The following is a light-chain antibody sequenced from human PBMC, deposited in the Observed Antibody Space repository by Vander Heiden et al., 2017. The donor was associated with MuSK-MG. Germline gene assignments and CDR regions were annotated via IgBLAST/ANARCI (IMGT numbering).Light chain of an antibody. CDR3: SSHAGNYVV. V-gene: IGLV2-8*01. CDR1: SSDVGAYKF. CDR2: EVT. Sequence: QSALTQPPSASGSPGQSVTISCTGTSSDVGAYKFVSWYQQHPGKAPKLVIYEVTKRPSGVPDRFSGSKSGNTASLTVSGLQAEDDADYYCSSHAGNYVVFGAGTKLTVL. J-gene: IGLJ2*01.